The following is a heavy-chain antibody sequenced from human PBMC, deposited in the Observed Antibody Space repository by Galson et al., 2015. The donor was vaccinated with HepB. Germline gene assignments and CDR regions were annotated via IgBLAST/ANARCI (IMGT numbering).Heavy chain of an antibody. V-gene: IGHV1-69*13. J-gene: IGHJ3*02. CDR1: GGTFSSYA. CDR2: IIPIFGTA. CDR3: ARDGDGYKSVLGSDAFDI. D-gene: IGHD5-24*01. Sequence: SVKVSCKASGGTFSSYAISWVRQAPGQGLEWMGGIIPIFGTANYAQKFQGRVTITADESTSTAYMELSSLRSEDTAVYYCARDGDGYKSVLGSDAFDISGHGTMVTVSS.